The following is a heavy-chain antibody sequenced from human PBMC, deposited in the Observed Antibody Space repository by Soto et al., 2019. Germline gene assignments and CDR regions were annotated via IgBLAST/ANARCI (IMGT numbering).Heavy chain of an antibody. J-gene: IGHJ5*02. CDR2: IYHSWST. D-gene: IGHD2-15*01. CDR3: ARGQVVPAPP. CDR1: GGSISSGGYS. Sequence: QLQLQESGSGLVKPSQTLSLTCAVSGGSISSGGYSWSWIRQPPGKGLECIGYIYHSWSTYYHPAPSSRATRSVDRSKNQFSLKLSSVTAADTAVYYCARGQVVPAPPWGQGTLVTVSS. V-gene: IGHV4-30-2*01.